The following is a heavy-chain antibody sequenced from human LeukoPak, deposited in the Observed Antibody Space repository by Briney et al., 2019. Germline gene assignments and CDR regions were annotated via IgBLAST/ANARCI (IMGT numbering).Heavy chain of an antibody. D-gene: IGHD1-26*01. CDR1: GGSISSSSYY. Sequence: PSETLSLTCTVSGGSISSSSYYWGWTRQPPGKGLEWIGSIYYSGSTYYNPSLKSRVTISVDTSKNQFSLKLSSVTAADTAVYYCAGSIVGATIYFDYWGQGTLVTVSS. J-gene: IGHJ4*02. CDR3: AGSIVGATIYFDY. V-gene: IGHV4-39*01. CDR2: IYYSGST.